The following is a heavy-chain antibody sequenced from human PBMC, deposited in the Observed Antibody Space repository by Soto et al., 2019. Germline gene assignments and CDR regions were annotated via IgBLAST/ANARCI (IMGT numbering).Heavy chain of an antibody. D-gene: IGHD2-15*01. V-gene: IGHV4-59*08. Sequence: QVQLQESGPRLVKPSETLSLTCTVSGGSISSYYWSWIRQPPGKGLEWIGYIYYSGSTNYNPSLKSRVTISVDTSKNQFSLKLSSVTAADTAVYYCARRWGRSFDCWGQGTLVTVSS. CDR2: IYYSGST. J-gene: IGHJ4*02. CDR3: ARRWGRSFDC. CDR1: GGSISSYY.